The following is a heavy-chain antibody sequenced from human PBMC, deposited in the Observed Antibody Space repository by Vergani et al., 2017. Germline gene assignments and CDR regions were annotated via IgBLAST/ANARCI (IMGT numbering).Heavy chain of an antibody. CDR1: GYTFTSFG. D-gene: IGHD5-12*01. CDR2: FDPEDGET. J-gene: IGHJ6*02. CDR3: ATPRLRFSYYYYYGMDV. Sequence: QVQLVQSGADVKRPGASVKVSCEASGYTFTSFGITWVRQAPGQGLEWMGGFDPEDGETIYAQKFQGRVTMTEDTSTDTAYMELSSLRSEDTAVYYCATPRLRFSYYYYYGMDVWGQGTTVTVSS. V-gene: IGHV1-24*01.